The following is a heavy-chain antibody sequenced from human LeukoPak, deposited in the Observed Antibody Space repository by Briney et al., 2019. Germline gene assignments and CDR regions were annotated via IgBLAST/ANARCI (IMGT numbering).Heavy chain of an antibody. CDR3: ARGSHTAMNF. J-gene: IGHJ4*02. CDR2: INPNSGNT. D-gene: IGHD5-18*01. V-gene: IGHV1-8*02. Sequence: ASVKVSCKASGYTFTGYYMHWVRQAPGQGLEWMGWINPNSGNTGYAQKFQGRVTMTRNTSISTAYMELSSLRSEDTAVYYCARGSHTAMNFWGQGTLVTVSS. CDR1: GYTFTGYY.